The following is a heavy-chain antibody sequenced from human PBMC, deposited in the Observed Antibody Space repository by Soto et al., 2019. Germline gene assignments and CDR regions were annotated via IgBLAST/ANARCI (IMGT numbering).Heavy chain of an antibody. CDR1: GGTFSSYA. V-gene: IGHV1-69*01. D-gene: IGHD4-4*01. CDR2: IIPIFGTA. J-gene: IGHJ4*02. CDR3: AREPTVTLAYYFDY. Sequence: QVQLVQSGAEVKKPGSSVKVSCKASGGTFSSYAISWVRQALGQGLEWMGGIIPIFGTANYAQKFQGRVTITADESTSTAYMELSSLRSEDTAVYYCAREPTVTLAYYFDYWGQGTLVTVSS.